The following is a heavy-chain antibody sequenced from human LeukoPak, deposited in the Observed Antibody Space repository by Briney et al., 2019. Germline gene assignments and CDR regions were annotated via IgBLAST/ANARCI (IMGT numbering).Heavy chain of an antibody. CDR2: IGISSGNT. V-gene: IGHV3-48*01. Sequence: GGSLRLSCAASGFNFIDYSMNWVRQAPGKGLEWISYIGISSGNTKYADSVKGRFTISRDKARNSLYLQMNSLRVEDTAMYYCARDHRYAFDNWGHGTLVAVSS. D-gene: IGHD5-12*01. CDR1: GFNFIDYS. CDR3: ARDHRYAFDN. J-gene: IGHJ4*01.